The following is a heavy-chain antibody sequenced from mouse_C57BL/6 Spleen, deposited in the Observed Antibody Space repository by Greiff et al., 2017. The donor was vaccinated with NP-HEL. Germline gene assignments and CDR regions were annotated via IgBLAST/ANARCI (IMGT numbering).Heavy chain of an antibody. CDR1: GYTFTSYW. CDR3: ARKGGSAQATQFLYAMDY. CDR2: IDPSDSET. J-gene: IGHJ4*01. V-gene: IGHV1-52*01. D-gene: IGHD3-2*02. Sequence: QVQLQQSGAELVRPGSSVKLSCKASGYTFTSYWMHWVKQRPIQGLEWIGNIDPSDSETHYNQKFKDKATLTVDKASSTAYMQLSSLTSEDSAVYYCARKGGSAQATQFLYAMDYWGQGTSVTVSS.